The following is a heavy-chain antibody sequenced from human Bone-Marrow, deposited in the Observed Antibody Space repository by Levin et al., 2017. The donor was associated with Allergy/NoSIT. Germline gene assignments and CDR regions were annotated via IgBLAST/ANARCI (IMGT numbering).Heavy chain of an antibody. CDR3: ARDPFGYNFGSGNYLDY. D-gene: IGHD3-10*01. V-gene: IGHV3-74*01. Sequence: GGSLRLSCAVSGFAFSNYWMHWVRQAPGKGLVWVSRINRGGTSTTYADSVKGRFTISRDNAKNTLYLQMNSLRAEDTAVYYCARDPFGYNFGSGNYLDYWGQGTLVSVSS. CDR2: INRGGTST. CDR1: GFAFSNYW. J-gene: IGHJ4*02.